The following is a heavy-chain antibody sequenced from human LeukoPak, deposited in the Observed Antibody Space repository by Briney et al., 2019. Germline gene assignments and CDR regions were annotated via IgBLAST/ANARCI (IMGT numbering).Heavy chain of an antibody. J-gene: IGHJ5*02. Sequence: GGSLRLSCAASGFTFSGFAMDWVRQAPGKGLEWVSAISDSGGDTFYADSVKGRFTITRDKSKNTLFLQMDSLREEGTARYYCAKDLMPGASAAGTLWFDPWGQGTLVTVSS. CDR3: AKDLMPGASAAGTLWFDP. CDR1: GFTFSGFA. V-gene: IGHV3-23*01. CDR2: ISDSGGDT. D-gene: IGHD6-13*01.